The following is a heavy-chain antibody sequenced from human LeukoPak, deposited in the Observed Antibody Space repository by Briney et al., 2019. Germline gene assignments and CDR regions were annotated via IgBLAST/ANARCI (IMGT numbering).Heavy chain of an antibody. CDR2: IITVLDVA. CDR3: ARGDSDDSGGFRTFEF. D-gene: IGHD4-23*01. J-gene: IGHJ4*02. V-gene: IGHV1-69*10. CDR1: GGTHYP. Sequence: TSVRVSCKVSGGTHYPLSLLRQAPGQGVKGMGGIITVLDVANSADKFQGRVTLTAYKSTNTAYMETCSLRSEDPAMYFCARGDSDDSGGFRTFEFWGQGTMVTVSS.